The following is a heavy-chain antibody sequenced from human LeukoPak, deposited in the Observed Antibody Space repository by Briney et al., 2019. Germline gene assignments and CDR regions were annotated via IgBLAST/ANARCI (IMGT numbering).Heavy chain of an antibody. CDR3: ARANDYGDPLPRYMDV. Sequence: SETLSLTCTVSGGSISSSNCWSWVRQPPGKWLEWIGEIYHSGSANYNPSLKSRVTISLDKSKNRFSLKPSSVTAADTAVYYCARANDYGDPLPRYMDVWGKGTTVTVSS. D-gene: IGHD4-17*01. CDR1: GGSISSSNC. J-gene: IGHJ6*03. V-gene: IGHV4-4*02. CDR2: IYHSGSA.